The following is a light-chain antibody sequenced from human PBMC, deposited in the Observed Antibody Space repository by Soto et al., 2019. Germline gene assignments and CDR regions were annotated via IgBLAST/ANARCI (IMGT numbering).Light chain of an antibody. J-gene: IGKJ1*01. Sequence: EIVLTQSPGTLSLSPGERATLSCRASQSVSSTYLGWYQQKPGQAPRLLIYGASNRATGIPDRFSGSGSGTDFTLTISRLEPEEFSMYYCQQYGTSPRTFGQGTKVEIK. V-gene: IGKV3-20*01. CDR3: QQYGTSPRT. CDR2: GAS. CDR1: QSVSSTY.